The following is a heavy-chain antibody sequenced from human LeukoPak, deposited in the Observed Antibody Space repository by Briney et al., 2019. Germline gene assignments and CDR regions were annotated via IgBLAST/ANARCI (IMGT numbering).Heavy chain of an antibody. CDR3: ARDCSSTSCFRDPYYYGMDV. V-gene: IGHV1-58*01. D-gene: IGHD2-2*01. Sequence: SVKVSCTASGFTFTSSAVQWVRQARGQRLEWIGWIVVGSGNTNYAQKFQERVTITRDMSTSTAYMELSSLRSEDTAVYYCARDCSSTSCFRDPYYYGMDVWGQGTTVTVSS. CDR1: GFTFTSSA. CDR2: IVVGSGNT. J-gene: IGHJ6*02.